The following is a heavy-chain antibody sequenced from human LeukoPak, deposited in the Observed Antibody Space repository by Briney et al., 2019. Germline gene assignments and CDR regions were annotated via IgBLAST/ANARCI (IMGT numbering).Heavy chain of an antibody. Sequence: GASVTVSFMASGYTFTSLDINWVRQATGQGLEWMGWTNPNSGYTGYAQKFQGRVTITRNTSISTAYMELSSLRSEDTAVYYCARVAGSIDYWGQGTLVTVSS. CDR1: GYTFTSLD. J-gene: IGHJ4*02. D-gene: IGHD6-19*01. CDR2: TNPNSGYT. V-gene: IGHV1-8*03. CDR3: ARVAGSIDY.